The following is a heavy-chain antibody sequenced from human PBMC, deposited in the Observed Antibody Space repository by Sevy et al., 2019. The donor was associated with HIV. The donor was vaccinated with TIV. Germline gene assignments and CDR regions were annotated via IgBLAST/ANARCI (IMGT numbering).Heavy chain of an antibody. Sequence: GGFLRLSCAASGFSFSDYYMGWVRQAPGKGLEWVANIYQDGSQENYVDSVKGRFTISRDNAKNSVYLQMNSLRVDDTDIYYCTRELWPGDYWGQGTLVTVSS. CDR2: IYQDGSQE. V-gene: IGHV3-7*01. CDR1: GFSFSDYY. D-gene: IGHD2-21*01. J-gene: IGHJ4*02. CDR3: TRELWPGDY.